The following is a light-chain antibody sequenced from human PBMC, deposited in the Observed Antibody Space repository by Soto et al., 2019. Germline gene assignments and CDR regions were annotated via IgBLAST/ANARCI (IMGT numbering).Light chain of an antibody. Sequence: QSALTQPASVSGPPGQSITISCTGSSSDIGRHYYVSWYQHHPGKVPKVIIYEVIHRPSGVSNRVSGSKSGNTASLTISGLQAADEADYYCSSYSSGSTLLLFGGGTKLTVL. J-gene: IGLJ2*01. CDR3: SSYSSGSTLLL. V-gene: IGLV2-14*01. CDR2: EVI. CDR1: SSDIGRHYY.